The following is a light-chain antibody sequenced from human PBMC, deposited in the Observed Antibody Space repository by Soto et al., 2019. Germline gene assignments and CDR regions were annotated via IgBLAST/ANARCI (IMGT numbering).Light chain of an antibody. V-gene: IGKV3-20*01. CDR2: GAY. Sequence: EIVMTQSPATLSVSPGERATLSCRAIQSVRNSYLAWYQQKPGQAPRLLIYGAYTRATGIPVRFSGSGSGTDFTLTISRLEPEDFAVYYCQQYGDSTGWTFGQGTKVDIK. CDR3: QQYGDSTGWT. J-gene: IGKJ1*01. CDR1: QSVRNSY.